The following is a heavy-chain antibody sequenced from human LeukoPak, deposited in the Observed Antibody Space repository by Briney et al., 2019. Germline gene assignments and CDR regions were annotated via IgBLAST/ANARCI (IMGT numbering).Heavy chain of an antibody. CDR3: VRNQLSDPGLDY. J-gene: IGHJ4*02. CDR2: IHHGRST. D-gene: IGHD5-24*01. CDR1: GYSIGTGYY. Sequence: SSETLSLTCSVSGYSIGTGYYWGWIRQSPGKGLEWIGKIHHGRSTYYNPSPKSRVTISVDASKNQFSLQLSSVTAADTAVYYCVRNQLSDPGLDYWGQGTLVTVSS. V-gene: IGHV4-38-2*02.